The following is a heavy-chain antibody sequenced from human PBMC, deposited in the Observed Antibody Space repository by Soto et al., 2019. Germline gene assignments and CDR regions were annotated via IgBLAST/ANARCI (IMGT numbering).Heavy chain of an antibody. CDR1: GFRLSDHY. V-gene: IGHV3-11*01. J-gene: IGHJ4*02. CDR2: ISGGGTTT. Sequence: PGGSLRLSCSASGFRLSDHYMTWIRQAPGKGLEWVSKISGGGTTTHYADSVKGRFTVSRDNAKNSLYLQMNSLRAEDTAVYYCGGDPYYYGSAFWGQGTLVTVSS. D-gene: IGHD3-10*01. CDR3: GGDPYYYGSAF.